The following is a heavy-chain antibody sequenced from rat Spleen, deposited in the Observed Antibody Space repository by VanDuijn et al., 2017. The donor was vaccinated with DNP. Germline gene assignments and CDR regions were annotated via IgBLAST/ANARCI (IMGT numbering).Heavy chain of an antibody. Sequence: EVQLVESGGGLVQPGRSLKLSCVASGFTFSNYWMTWIRQVPGRGLEWVTSITSGGGYIYYQDSVKGRFTISRDNAKNTLYLQMNSLRSEDTATYYCARGGRSYFDYWGQGVMVTVSS. CDR3: ARGGRSYFDY. D-gene: IGHD1-11*01. CDR2: ITSGGGYI. J-gene: IGHJ2*01. CDR1: GFTFSNYW. V-gene: IGHV5-31*01.